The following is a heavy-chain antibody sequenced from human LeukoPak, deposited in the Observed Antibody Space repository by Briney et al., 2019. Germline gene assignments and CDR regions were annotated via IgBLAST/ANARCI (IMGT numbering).Heavy chain of an antibody. Sequence: PGGSLRLSCAASGFTFTDYSMTWVRQAPGKALEWVSSISTVSTYTFYSDSVKGRLTISRDNRKNTLYLQMSSLSAEDTAVYYCARDGSGFYYYYYMDVWGRGTAVTVSS. J-gene: IGHJ6*03. D-gene: IGHD6-25*01. CDR1: GFTFTDYS. V-gene: IGHV3-21*01. CDR2: ISTVSTYT. CDR3: ARDGSGFYYYYYMDV.